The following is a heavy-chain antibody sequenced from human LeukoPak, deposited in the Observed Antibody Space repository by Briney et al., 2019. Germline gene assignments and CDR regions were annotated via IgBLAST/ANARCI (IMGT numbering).Heavy chain of an antibody. D-gene: IGHD3-3*01. CDR2: ISYDGSNK. CDR3: ARGPGRSGNNWFDP. CDR1: GFTFSSYA. Sequence: PGRSLRLSCAASGFTFSSYAMHWVRQAPGKGLEWVAVISYDGSNKYYADSVKGRFTISRDNSKNTLYLQMNSLRAEDTAVYYCARGPGRSGNNWFDPWGQGTLVTVSS. V-gene: IGHV3-30*04. J-gene: IGHJ5*02.